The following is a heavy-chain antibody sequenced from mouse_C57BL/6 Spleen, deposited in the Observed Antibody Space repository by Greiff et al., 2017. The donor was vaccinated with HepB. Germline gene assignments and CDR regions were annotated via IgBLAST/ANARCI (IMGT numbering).Heavy chain of an antibody. D-gene: IGHD2-4*01. CDR1: GYTFTDYN. Sequence: EVQLQQSGPELVKPGASVKIPCKASGYTFTDYNMDWVKQSHGKSLEWIGDINPNNGGTIYNQKFKGKATLTVDKSSSTAYMELRSLTSEDTAVYYCARRELYYDYDWYFDVWGTGTTVTVSS. CDR3: ARRELYYDYDWYFDV. V-gene: IGHV1-18*01. CDR2: INPNNGGT. J-gene: IGHJ1*03.